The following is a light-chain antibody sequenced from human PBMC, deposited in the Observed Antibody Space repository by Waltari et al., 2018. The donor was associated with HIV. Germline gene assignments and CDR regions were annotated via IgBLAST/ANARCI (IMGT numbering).Light chain of an antibody. J-gene: IGLJ1*01. V-gene: IGLV1-44*01. CDR2: SNK. CDR3: AAWDDSLNGNV. Sequence: QSVVTQPPSASGTPGQRGTISCCGSSSKIGSNPIHWYQQLPGTAPKLLIYSNKQRPSGVPDLFSGSKSGTSASLAISGLQSEDEADYYCAAWDDSLNGNVFGTGTKVTVL. CDR1: SSKIGSNP.